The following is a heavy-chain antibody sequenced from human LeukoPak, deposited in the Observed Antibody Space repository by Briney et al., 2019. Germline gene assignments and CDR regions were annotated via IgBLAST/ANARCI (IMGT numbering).Heavy chain of an antibody. CDR2: IYTNGGA. Sequence: PSETLSLTCTVSGGSVTSGNYYWNWIRQPAGKGLEWIERIYTNGGASYNPSLKSRVTISIDASKNQFSLKLSSVTAADTAVYYCAREPPGYWGQGILVTVSS. V-gene: IGHV4-61*02. CDR3: AREPPGY. CDR1: GGSVTSGNYY. J-gene: IGHJ4*02.